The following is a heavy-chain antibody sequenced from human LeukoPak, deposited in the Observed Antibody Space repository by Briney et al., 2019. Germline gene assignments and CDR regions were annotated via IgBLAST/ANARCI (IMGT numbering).Heavy chain of an antibody. J-gene: IGHJ4*02. D-gene: IGHD3-9*01. CDR1: GSSISSSTW. CDR3: ASGGLVSRYLDH. CDR2: VFYSGST. V-gene: IGHV4-4*02. Sequence: SETLSLTCAVSGSSISSSTWWTWVRQPPGKGLEWIGEVFYSGSTNSNPSLKSRLTMSVDESKHEFSLKLTSVTAVDTAVYYCASGGLVSRYLDHWGQGTLVTVSP.